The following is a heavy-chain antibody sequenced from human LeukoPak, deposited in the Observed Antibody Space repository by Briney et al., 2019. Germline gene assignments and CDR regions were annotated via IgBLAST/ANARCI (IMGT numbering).Heavy chain of an antibody. D-gene: IGHD5-24*01. Sequence: PSETLSLTCTISGGSITSYHWSWLRQPPGKGLEWIGYIYYSGSTNYNPSLRSRVTISVDTSKNQFSLNLRSVTAADTAVYYCARGSRDGYNHFDYWGQGTLVTVSS. CDR1: GGSITSYH. J-gene: IGHJ4*02. V-gene: IGHV4-59*01. CDR2: IYYSGST. CDR3: ARGSRDGYNHFDY.